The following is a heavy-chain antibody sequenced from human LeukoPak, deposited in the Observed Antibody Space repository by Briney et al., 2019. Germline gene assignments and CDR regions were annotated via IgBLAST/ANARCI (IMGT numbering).Heavy chain of an antibody. CDR1: GGSISSSSYY. V-gene: IGHV4-39*01. J-gene: IGHJ4*02. CDR2: IYYSGST. Sequence: SETLSLTCTVSGGSISSSSYYWGRIRQPPGKGLEWIGSIYYSGSTYYNPSLKSRVTISVDTSKNQFSLKLSSVTAADTAVYYCARPYYDILTGYYSPFDYWGQGTLVTVSS. CDR3: ARPYYDILTGYYSPFDY. D-gene: IGHD3-9*01.